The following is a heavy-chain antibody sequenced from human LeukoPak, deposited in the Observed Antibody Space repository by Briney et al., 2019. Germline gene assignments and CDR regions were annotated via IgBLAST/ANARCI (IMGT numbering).Heavy chain of an antibody. CDR1: GFTFSSYA. D-gene: IGHD1-26*01. CDR3: AKDLAWDQPEGLDY. Sequence: HPGGSLRLSCAASGFTFSSYAMHWVRQAPGKGLEWVSLISGDGGSTYYADSVKGRFTISRDNSKNSLYLQMNSLRTEDTALYYCAKDLAWDQPEGLDYWGQGTLVTVSS. V-gene: IGHV3-43*02. CDR2: ISGDGGST. J-gene: IGHJ4*02.